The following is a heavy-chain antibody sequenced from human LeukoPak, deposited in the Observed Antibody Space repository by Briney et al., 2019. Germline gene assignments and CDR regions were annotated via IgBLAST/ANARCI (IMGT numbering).Heavy chain of an antibody. CDR3: ARDLWFGELLIMGY. V-gene: IGHV1-18*01. J-gene: IGHJ4*02. CDR1: GYTFTSYG. Sequence: GASVKVSCKASGYTFTSYGISWVRQAPGQGLEWMGWISAYNGNTNYAQKLQGRVTMTTDTSTSTAYMELRSLRSDDTAVYYCARDLWFGELLIMGYWGQGTLVTVSS. D-gene: IGHD3-10*01. CDR2: ISAYNGNT.